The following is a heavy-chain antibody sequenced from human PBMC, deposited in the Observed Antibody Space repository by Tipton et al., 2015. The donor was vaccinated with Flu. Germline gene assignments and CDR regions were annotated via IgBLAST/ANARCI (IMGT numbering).Heavy chain of an antibody. CDR2: IRYGGSS. CDR1: GGSISTSGYY. CDR3: ARVWSSFVATASLDY. J-gene: IGHJ4*02. D-gene: IGHD1-1*01. V-gene: IGHV4-39*07. Sequence: TLSLTCTVSGGSISTSGYYWGWIRQPPGKGLEWIGSIRYGGSSYYTPSLKSRVTISLDMSKDQFSLKLASVTAADTAVYYCARVWSSFVATASLDYWGPGTLVIVSS.